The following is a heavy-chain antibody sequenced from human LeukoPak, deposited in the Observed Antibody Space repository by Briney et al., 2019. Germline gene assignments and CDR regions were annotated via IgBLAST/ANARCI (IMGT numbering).Heavy chain of an antibody. CDR1: GYSFTAYW. Sequence: GESLKISCRGSGYSFTAYWIAWVRQMPGKGLEWMATIYPGDSATTYSPSFQGQVTIPADKSITTAYLQWSSLKASDTAMYYCARPAAGLGGFDYWGQGTLVTVSS. CDR3: ARPAAGLGGFDY. CDR2: IYPGDSAT. D-gene: IGHD3-16*01. J-gene: IGHJ4*02. V-gene: IGHV5-51*01.